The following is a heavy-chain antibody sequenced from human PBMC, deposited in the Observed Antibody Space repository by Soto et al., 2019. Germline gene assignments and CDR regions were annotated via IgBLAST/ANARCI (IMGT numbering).Heavy chain of an antibody. V-gene: IGHV1-69*01. CDR1: GGTFSSYA. J-gene: IGHJ6*02. Sequence: QVQLVQSGAEVKKPGSSVKVSCKASGGTFSSYAISWVRQAPGQVLEWMGGIIPIFGTANYAQKFQGRVTITADESTSTAYMELSSLRSADTAVYYCARAAMVPNYYYYYGMDVWGQGTTVTVS. CDR2: IIPIFGTA. D-gene: IGHD5-18*01. CDR3: ARAAMVPNYYYYYGMDV.